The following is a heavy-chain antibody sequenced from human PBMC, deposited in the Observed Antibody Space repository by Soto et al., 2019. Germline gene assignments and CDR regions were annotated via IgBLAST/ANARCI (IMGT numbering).Heavy chain of an antibody. V-gene: IGHV4-59*01. CDR3: ARETVTRDYFDY. Sequence: SETLSLTCTVSGGSISSYYWSWIRQPPGKGLEWIGYIYYSGSTNYNPSLKSRVTISVDTSKNQFSLKLSSVTAADTAVYYCARETVTRDYFDYWGQGTLVTVS. D-gene: IGHD4-17*01. CDR1: GGSISSYY. CDR2: IYYSGST. J-gene: IGHJ4*02.